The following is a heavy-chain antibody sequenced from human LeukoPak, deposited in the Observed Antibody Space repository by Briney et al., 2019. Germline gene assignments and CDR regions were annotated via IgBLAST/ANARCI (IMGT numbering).Heavy chain of an antibody. D-gene: IGHD6-6*01. V-gene: IGHV3-23*01. CDR3: AIGRHESAEYFDY. Sequence: GGSLRLSCGGSGFTFKNCSMSRVRQAPGKGLEWVSRISFSGVNTYYADSVRGRFTISRDKSKNTLYLQMNSVRAEDTAVYNCAIGRHESAEYFDYWGQGTLVTVSS. CDR2: ISFSGVNT. CDR1: GFTFKNCS. J-gene: IGHJ4*02.